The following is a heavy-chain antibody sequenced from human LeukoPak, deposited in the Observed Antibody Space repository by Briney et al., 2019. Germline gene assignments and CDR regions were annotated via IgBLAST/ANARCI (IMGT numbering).Heavy chain of an antibody. CDR1: GGSFSGYY. Sequence: SETLSLTCAVYGGSFSGYYWSWIRQPPGKGLEWIGEINHSGSTNYNPSLKSRVTISVDTSKNQFSLKLSSVTAADTAVYYCARGAHPKYCSSTSCYRGAFDIWGQGTMVTVSS. J-gene: IGHJ3*02. CDR2: INHSGST. V-gene: IGHV4-34*01. D-gene: IGHD2-2*02. CDR3: ARGAHPKYCSSTSCYRGAFDI.